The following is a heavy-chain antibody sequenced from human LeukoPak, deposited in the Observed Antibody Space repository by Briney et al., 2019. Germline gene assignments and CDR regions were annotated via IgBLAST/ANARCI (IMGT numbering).Heavy chain of an antibody. CDR1: GFTFSSYS. V-gene: IGHV3-48*01. J-gene: IGHJ4*02. D-gene: IGHD6-13*01. CDR3: ARDKPGIAAAGTGGYFDY. Sequence: GGSLRLSCAASGFTFSSYSMNWVRQAPGKGLEWASYISSSSSTIYYADSVKGRFTISRDNAKNSLYLQMNSLRAEDTAVYYCARDKPGIAAAGTGGYFDYWGQGTLVTVSS. CDR2: ISSSSSTI.